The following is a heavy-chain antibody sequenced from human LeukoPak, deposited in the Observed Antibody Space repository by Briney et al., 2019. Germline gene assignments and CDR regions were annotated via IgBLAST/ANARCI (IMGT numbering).Heavy chain of an antibody. CDR1: VFTLSNYE. CDR2: IGSAADT. CDR3: ARGVPGGLDY. J-gene: IGHJ4*02. D-gene: IGHD3-10*01. Sequence: PGGSLRLSCAASVFTLSNYEMQWVRPVTGKGLEWVSGIGSAADTNYLDSVKGRFTISRENAKNSLYLQMNSLRAGDTAVYVCARGVPGGLDYWGQGTLVTVSS. V-gene: IGHV3-13*04.